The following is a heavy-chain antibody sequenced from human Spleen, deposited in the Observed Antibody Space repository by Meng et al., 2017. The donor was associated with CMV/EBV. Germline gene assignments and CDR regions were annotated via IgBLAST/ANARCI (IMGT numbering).Heavy chain of an antibody. D-gene: IGHD2-2*01. CDR1: GYSFTSYW. J-gene: IGHJ4*02. Sequence: GGSLRLSCKGSGYSFTSYWIGWVRQMPGKGLEWMGIIYPGDSDTRYSPSFQGQVTISADKSISTAYLQWSSLKASDTAMYYCARLALNIVVVPAAQSQHGSNFDYWGQGTLVTVSS. V-gene: IGHV5-51*01. CDR2: IYPGDSDT. CDR3: ARLALNIVVVPAAQSQHGSNFDY.